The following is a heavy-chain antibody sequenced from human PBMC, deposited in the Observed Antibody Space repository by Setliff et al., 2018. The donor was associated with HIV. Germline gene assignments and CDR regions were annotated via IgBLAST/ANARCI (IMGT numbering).Heavy chain of an antibody. V-gene: IGHV1-2*06. D-gene: IGHD1-26*01. CDR3: ARGRHSGTYEAFDI. CDR1: GYKFTGHH. Sequence: GASVKVSCKASGYKFTGHHIQWMRQAPGQGLEWMGRINPNMGDTQYAQKFQGRIIMTRDTSINTVYMELSSLTSDDTAVYYCARGRHSGTYEAFDIWGPGTMVTVSS. J-gene: IGHJ3*02. CDR2: INPNMGDT.